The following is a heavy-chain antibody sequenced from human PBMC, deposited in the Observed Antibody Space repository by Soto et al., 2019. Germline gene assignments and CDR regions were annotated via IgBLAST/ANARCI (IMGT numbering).Heavy chain of an antibody. CDR1: GNTFTSYY. Sequence: ASVKVSCKASGNTFTSYYIHWVRLAPGQGLEWMGIINPGGGSTSYAQKFQGRVTMTRDTSTSTLYMELSSLRSDDTAVYYCARAFGDPSRGGFDPWGQGTLVTVSS. CDR2: INPGGGST. V-gene: IGHV1-46*01. D-gene: IGHD4-17*01. J-gene: IGHJ5*02. CDR3: ARAFGDPSRGGFDP.